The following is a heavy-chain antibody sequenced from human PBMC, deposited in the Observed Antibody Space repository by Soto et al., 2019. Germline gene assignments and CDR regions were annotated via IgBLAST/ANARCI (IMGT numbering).Heavy chain of an antibody. V-gene: IGHV3-66*01. J-gene: IGHJ3*02. CDR3: ARGACTHGVCFRLPVAFDI. CDR1: GLTVSSNY. Sequence: EVQLVESGGGLVQPGGSLRLSCAASGLTVSSNYMSWVRQAPGKGLEWVSVIYSGGSTYYADSVKGRFTISRDNSKNTLYLQMNSPRAEDTAVYYCARGACTHGVCFRLPVAFDIWGQGTMVTVSS. D-gene: IGHD2-8*01. CDR2: IYSGGST.